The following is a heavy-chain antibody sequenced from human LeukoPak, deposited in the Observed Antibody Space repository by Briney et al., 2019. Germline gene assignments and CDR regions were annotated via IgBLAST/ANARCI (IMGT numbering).Heavy chain of an antibody. D-gene: IGHD4-23*01. J-gene: IGHJ4*02. Sequence: GGSLRLSCAASGFTFSSYNMNWVRQAPGKGLEWVSSISSSSSYIYYADSVKGRFTISRDNAKNSLYLQMNSLRAEDTAVYYCARGRPHGNDYWGQGTLVTVSS. CDR1: GFTFSSYN. V-gene: IGHV3-21*01. CDR3: ARGRPHGNDY. CDR2: ISSSSSYI.